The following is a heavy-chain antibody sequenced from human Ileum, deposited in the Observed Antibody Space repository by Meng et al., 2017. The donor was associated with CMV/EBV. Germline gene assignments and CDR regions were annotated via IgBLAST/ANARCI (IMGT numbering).Heavy chain of an antibody. J-gene: IGHJ5*02. D-gene: IGHD2-2*01. Sequence: GGSLRLSCAASGFTFNKYWMHWVRQVPGKGLVWVSHINNDGSITNYGDSVEGRFTISRDNAKDTLYLQMNSLRAEDTALYYCARDVLGSCKGTSCYRLSPWGQGVLVTVSS. CDR2: INNDGSIT. CDR1: GFTFNKYW. V-gene: IGHV3-74*01. CDR3: ARDVLGSCKGTSCYRLSP.